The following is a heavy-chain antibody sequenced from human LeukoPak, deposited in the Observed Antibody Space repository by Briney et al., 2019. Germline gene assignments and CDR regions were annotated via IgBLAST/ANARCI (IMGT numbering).Heavy chain of an antibody. D-gene: IGHD3-16*01. CDR3: AKDYAVGSIDY. J-gene: IGHJ4*02. Sequence: PGGSLRLSCAASRFTFSSFAMSWIRQAPGKGLEWVSSVSTSGVGTYYADSVRGRFTISRDNSKNTVFLQMNSLRAEDSAVYYCAKDYAVGSIDYWGQGTLVTVSS. CDR2: VSTSGVGT. CDR1: RFTFSSFA. V-gene: IGHV3-23*01.